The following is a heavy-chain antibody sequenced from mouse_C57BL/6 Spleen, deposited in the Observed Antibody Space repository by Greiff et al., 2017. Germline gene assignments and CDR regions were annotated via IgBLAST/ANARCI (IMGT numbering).Heavy chain of an antibody. CDR2: IRLKSDNYAT. Sequence: EVKLVQSGGGLVQPGGSMKLSCVASGFTFSNYWMNWVRQSPEKGLEWVAQIRLKSDNYATHSAVSVKGRFTISRDDSKSSVYLQMNSLRAEDTGIYYCTRRRPYYYAMGYWGQGTTVTVSS. CDR1: GFTFSNYW. CDR3: TRRRPYYYAMGY. D-gene: IGHD1-2*01. V-gene: IGHV6-3*01. J-gene: IGHJ4*01.